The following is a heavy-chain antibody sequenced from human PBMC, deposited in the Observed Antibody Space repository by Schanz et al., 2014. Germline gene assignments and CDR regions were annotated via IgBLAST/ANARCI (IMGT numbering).Heavy chain of an antibody. Sequence: QVQLQESGPGLVKPSETLSLTCTVSGVSIGGYYWSWIRQPPGKGLEWIGYIFFSGSTTYTPSFNGRGPISLAMSKNQSALTLTSVTAADTAVYYCARLGVGDKAYYYYGTDVWGQGTTVLVSS. D-gene: IGHD1-26*01. CDR3: ARLGVGDKAYYYYGTDV. CDR1: GVSIGGYY. CDR2: IFFSGST. V-gene: IGHV4-59*08. J-gene: IGHJ6*02.